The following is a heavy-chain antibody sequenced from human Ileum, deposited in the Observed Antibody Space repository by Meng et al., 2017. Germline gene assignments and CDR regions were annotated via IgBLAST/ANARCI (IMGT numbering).Heavy chain of an antibody. CDR2: AGT. CDR3: ARDHWGSLDY. J-gene: IGHJ4*02. D-gene: IGHD7-27*01. CDR1: GGSVSTSDYQ. Sequence: QVQLQESGPGWVRPSETLSLICTVSGGSVSTSDYQWGWIRQPPGKGLEWIGYAGTNYNPSLKSRVTISVDTSKRQFSLKLTSVTAADTAVYYCARDHWGSLDYWGQGILVTVSS. V-gene: IGHV4-61*08.